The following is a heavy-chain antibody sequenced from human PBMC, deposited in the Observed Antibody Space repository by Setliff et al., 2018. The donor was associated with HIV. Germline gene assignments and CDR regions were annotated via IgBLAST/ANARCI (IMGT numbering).Heavy chain of an antibody. CDR1: GFTFSSYG. CDR2: IWYDGSNK. CDR3: AKDRWGGKPYYFDY. D-gene: IGHD7-27*01. J-gene: IGHJ4*02. Sequence: GGSLRLSCAASGFTFSSYGMHWVRQAPGKGLEWVAVIWYDGSNKYYADSVKGRFTISRDNSKNTLYLQMNSLRAEDTAVYYCAKDRWGGKPYYFDYWGQGTLVTVSS. V-gene: IGHV3-33*06.